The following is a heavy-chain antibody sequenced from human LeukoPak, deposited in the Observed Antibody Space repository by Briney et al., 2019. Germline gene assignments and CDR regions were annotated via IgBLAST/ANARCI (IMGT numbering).Heavy chain of an antibody. J-gene: IGHJ4*02. CDR3: ANRDIVVVVAATDDY. CDR1: GLTFSSDA. Sequence: PGGSLRLSCAASGLTFSSDAMSWVRQAPGKGLEWVSAISGSGGRPYYADSVKGRSTISRDNPKTTPYLQMNSLRAEDTAVYYWANRDIVVVVAATDDYWGQGTLVTASS. D-gene: IGHD2-15*01. CDR2: ISGSGGRP. V-gene: IGHV3-23*01.